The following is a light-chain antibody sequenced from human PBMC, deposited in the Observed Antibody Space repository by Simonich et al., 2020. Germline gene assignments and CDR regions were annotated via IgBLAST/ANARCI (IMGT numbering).Light chain of an antibody. Sequence: DIVMPQSPDSLAVSLGERATINCKSSQCVLYSSNNKNYLAWYPQKPGQPPTLLIYWASTRESGVPDRFSVSGSGTDFTLTISSLQAEDVAVYDCQQYYSTPYTFGQGTKLEIK. CDR1: QCVLYSSNNKNY. CDR2: WAS. V-gene: IGKV4-1*01. J-gene: IGKJ2*01. CDR3: QQYYSTPYT.